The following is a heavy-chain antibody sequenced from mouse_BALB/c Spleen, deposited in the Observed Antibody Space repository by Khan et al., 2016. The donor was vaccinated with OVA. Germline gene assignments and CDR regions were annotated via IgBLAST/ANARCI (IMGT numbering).Heavy chain of an antibody. CDR1: GYTFTDYS. CDR3: ARDRYDYFDY. J-gene: IGHJ2*01. D-gene: IGHD2-14*01. Sequence: QIQLVQSGPELKKPGETVKISCKASGYTFTDYSMHGVKQAPGKSLKWMGWINTETGEPTYADDFKGRFAFSLETSASTAYLQINNLKNEDTATYFCARDRYDYFDYWGQGTTLTVSS. CDR2: INTETGEP. V-gene: IGHV9-2-1*01.